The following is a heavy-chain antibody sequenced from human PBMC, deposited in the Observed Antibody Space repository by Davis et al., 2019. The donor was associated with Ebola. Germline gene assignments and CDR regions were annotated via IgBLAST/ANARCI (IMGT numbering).Heavy chain of an antibody. V-gene: IGHV3-53*01. J-gene: IGHJ5*02. CDR1: GFTVSSNY. Sequence: GESLKISCAASGFTVSSNYMSWVRQAPGKGLEWVSVIYSGGSTYYADSVKGRFTISRDNSKNTLYLQMNSLRAEDTAVYYCARDGLVLWFDPWGQGTLVTVSS. D-gene: IGHD6-6*01. CDR3: ARDGLVLWFDP. CDR2: IYSGGST.